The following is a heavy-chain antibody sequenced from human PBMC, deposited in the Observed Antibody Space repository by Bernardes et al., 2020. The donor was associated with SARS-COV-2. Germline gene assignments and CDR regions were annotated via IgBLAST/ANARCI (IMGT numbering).Heavy chain of an antibody. J-gene: IGHJ4*02. CDR3: ARGFDY. CDR1: GGSISSYY. V-gene: IGHV4-59*01. Sequence: SETLSLTCTVSGGSISSYYWSWIRQPPGKGLEWIGYIYIYSGSTNYNPSLKSRVTISADTSKNEFSLKLSSVTAADTAVYYCARGFDYWGQGTLVTVSP. CDR2: IYIYSGST.